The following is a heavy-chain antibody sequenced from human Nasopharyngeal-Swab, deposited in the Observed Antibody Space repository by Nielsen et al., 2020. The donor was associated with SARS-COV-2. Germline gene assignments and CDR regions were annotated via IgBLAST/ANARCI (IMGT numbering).Heavy chain of an antibody. CDR3: ARDNESGDYYAYDI. J-gene: IGHJ3*02. Sequence: ASVKVSCKASGYTLITFGITWVRQAPGQGLEWMGWISAYNGNTNYAQKFQDRVTMTTDTSTTTAYMELRGLKTDDTAVYYCARDNESGDYYAYDIWGQGTTVTVSS. D-gene: IGHD4-17*01. CDR2: ISAYNGNT. CDR1: GYTLITFG. V-gene: IGHV1-18*01.